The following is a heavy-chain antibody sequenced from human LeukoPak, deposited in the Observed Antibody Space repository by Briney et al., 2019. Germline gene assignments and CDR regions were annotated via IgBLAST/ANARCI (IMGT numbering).Heavy chain of an antibody. CDR1: SGSISSSSYY. CDR2: IYYSGST. Sequence: SETLSLTCTASSGSISSSSYYWGWIRQPPGKGLEWIGSIYYSGSTHYNPSLKSRVTISVDTSKNQFSLKLNSVTAADTAVYYCARRPTYYDTLTGYYKPSVTFDYWGQGTLVTVSS. V-gene: IGHV4-39*01. CDR3: ARRPTYYDTLTGYYKPSVTFDY. D-gene: IGHD3-9*01. J-gene: IGHJ4*02.